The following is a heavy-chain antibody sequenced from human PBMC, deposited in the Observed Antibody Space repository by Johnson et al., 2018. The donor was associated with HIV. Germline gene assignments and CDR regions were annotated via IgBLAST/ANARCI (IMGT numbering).Heavy chain of an antibody. CDR2: LYSGGST. J-gene: IGHJ3*01. V-gene: IGHV3-66*01. Sequence: VQLLESGGGLVQPGGSLRLSCAASGFTVSRNYMSWVRQAPGKGLECVSVLYSGGSTYYADSVKGRFTISRDNSKNTLYLQMNSLRAEDMAVYYCARVGAGHISGPDMVFDVWGQGTMVTVSS. D-gene: IGHD6-19*01. CDR1: GFTVSRNY. CDR3: ARVGAGHISGPDMVFDV.